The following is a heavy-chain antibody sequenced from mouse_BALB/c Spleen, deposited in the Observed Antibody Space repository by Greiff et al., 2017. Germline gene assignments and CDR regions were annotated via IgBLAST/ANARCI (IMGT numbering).Heavy chain of an antibody. CDR1: GFSLTDYG. V-gene: IGHV2-6-5*01. Sequence: VMLVESGPGLVAPSQSLSITCTVSGFSLTDYGVSWIRQPPGKGLEWLGVIWGGGSTYYNSALKSRLSISKDNSKSQVVLKMNSLQTDDTAMYYCAKPQLGRVYAMDYWGQGTAVTVSS. J-gene: IGHJ4*01. CDR3: AKPQLGRVYAMDY. CDR2: IWGGGST. D-gene: IGHD4-1*02.